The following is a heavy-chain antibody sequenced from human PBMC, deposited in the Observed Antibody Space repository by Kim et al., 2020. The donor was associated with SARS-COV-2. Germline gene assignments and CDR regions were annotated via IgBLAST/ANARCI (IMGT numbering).Heavy chain of an antibody. CDR3: AREMEQQYYFDY. V-gene: IGHV3-48*02. J-gene: IGHJ4*02. Sequence: YNADTVKGRFTICSDNTKKSLYLTKNSLRDDDTAVYYCAREMEQQYYFDYWGQGTLVTVSS. D-gene: IGHD6-13*01.